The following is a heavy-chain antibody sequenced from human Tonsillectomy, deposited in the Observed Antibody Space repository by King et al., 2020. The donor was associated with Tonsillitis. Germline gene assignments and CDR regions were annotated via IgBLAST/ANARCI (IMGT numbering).Heavy chain of an antibody. CDR3: ATDLGIGEDVGIMDV. Sequence: VQLVESGGGVVQPGRSLRLSCAASGFTFSSYGMHWVRQAPGKGLEWVAVISYAGSNKYYADSVKGRFTISRDNSKNTLYLQMNSLRAEDTAVYYCATDLGIGEDVGIMDVWGQGTTVAVAS. CDR2: ISYAGSNK. J-gene: IGHJ6*02. CDR1: GFTFSSYG. V-gene: IGHV3-30*03. D-gene: IGHD7-27*01.